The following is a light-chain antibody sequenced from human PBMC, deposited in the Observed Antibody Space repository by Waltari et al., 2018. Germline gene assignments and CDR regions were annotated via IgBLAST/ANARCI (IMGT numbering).Light chain of an antibody. CDR1: QSIDHW. V-gene: IGKV1-5*03. J-gene: IGKJ1*01. CDR3: QQYSTFSRA. Sequence: DPQMTQSPSTLSASVGARVSITCRASQSIDHWLAWYQQKPGQAPKLLVYKASILESGVPSRFSGSGFGAEFALNISNVQPDDFATYYCQQYSTFSRAFGQGTKVESK. CDR2: KAS.